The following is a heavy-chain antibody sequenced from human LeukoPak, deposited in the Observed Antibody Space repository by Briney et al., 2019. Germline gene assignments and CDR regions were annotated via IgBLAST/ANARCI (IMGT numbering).Heavy chain of an antibody. V-gene: IGHV3-74*01. CDR1: GFTFSRYW. CDR2: INSDGSST. J-gene: IGHJ4*02. CDR3: AKDMAPSGDYPFDY. Sequence: GGSLRLSCAASGFTFSRYWMHWVRQTPGKGLVWVSRINSDGSSTTYADSVKGRFTISRDNSKNSLYLQMNSLRTEDTALYYCAKDMAPSGDYPFDYWGQGTLVTVSS. D-gene: IGHD4-17*01.